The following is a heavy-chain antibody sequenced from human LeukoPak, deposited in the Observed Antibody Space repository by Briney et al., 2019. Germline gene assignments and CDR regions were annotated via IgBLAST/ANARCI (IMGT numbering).Heavy chain of an antibody. CDR1: GFTFGDYV. V-gene: IGHV3-49*04. CDR3: TGATLGGFYYYFYMDV. D-gene: IGHD3-16*01. CDR2: IRSKAYGGTT. Sequence: PGGSLRLSCTASGFTFGDYVMSWVRQAPGKGLEWVGFIRSKAYGGTTEYAASVKGRFTISRDDSKNIAYLQMNSLKTEDTAVYYCTGATLGGFYYYFYMDVWGKGTTVTVSS. J-gene: IGHJ6*03.